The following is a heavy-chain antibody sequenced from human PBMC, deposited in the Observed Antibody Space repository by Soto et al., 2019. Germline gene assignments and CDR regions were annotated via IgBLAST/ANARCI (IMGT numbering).Heavy chain of an antibody. V-gene: IGHV4-59*01. Sequence: SETLSLTCTVSGGSISSYYWSWIRQPPGKGLEWIGYIYYSGSTNYNPSLKSRVTISVDTSKNQFSLKLSSVTAADTAVYYCASSFLGPYGADRFDYWGQGTLVTVSS. J-gene: IGHJ4*02. CDR3: ASSFLGPYGADRFDY. CDR2: IYYSGST. D-gene: IGHD4-17*01. CDR1: GGSISSYY.